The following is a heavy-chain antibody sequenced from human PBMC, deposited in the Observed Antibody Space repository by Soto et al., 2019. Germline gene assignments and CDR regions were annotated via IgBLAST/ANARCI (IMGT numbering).Heavy chain of an antibody. CDR3: ARGDYYDSSGYYYVGGNY. V-gene: IGHV1-69*06. CDR1: GGTFSSYA. CDR2: IIPIFGTA. Sequence: QVQLVQSGAEVKKPGSSVKVSCKASGGTFSSYAISWVRRAPGQGLEWMGGIIPIFGTANYAQKFQGRVTITADKSTSTAYMELSSLRSEDTAVYYCARGDYYDSSGYYYVGGNYWGQGTLVTVSS. D-gene: IGHD3-22*01. J-gene: IGHJ4*02.